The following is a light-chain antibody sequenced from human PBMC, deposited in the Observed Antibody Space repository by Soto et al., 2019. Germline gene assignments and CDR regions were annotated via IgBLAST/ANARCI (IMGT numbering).Light chain of an antibody. J-gene: IGKJ2*01. CDR3: QQSYSPLWT. V-gene: IGKV1-39*01. CDR1: QTINYS. CDR2: TTS. Sequence: DIQMTQSPSSLSASVGDRVTITCRASQTINYSLNWYQQKPGKAPKLLIYTTSNLQSGVPSRFSGSGSGTDFTLTISSLQPEDFATYYCQQSYSPLWTFGHGTKLEIK.